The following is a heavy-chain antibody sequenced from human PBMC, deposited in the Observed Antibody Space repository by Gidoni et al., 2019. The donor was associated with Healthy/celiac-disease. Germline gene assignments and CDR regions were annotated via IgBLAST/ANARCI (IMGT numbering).Heavy chain of an antibody. V-gene: IGHV1-2*02. Sequence: QVQLVQSGAEVKKPGASVTVSCKASGYTFPGYYMHWVRQAPGQGLEWMGWINPNSGGTNYAQKFQGRVTMTRDTSISTAYMELSRLRSDDTAVYYCARVMTTVTTTAIRYWGQGTLVTVSS. D-gene: IGHD4-17*01. J-gene: IGHJ4*02. CDR1: GYTFPGYY. CDR2: INPNSGGT. CDR3: ARVMTTVTTTAIRY.